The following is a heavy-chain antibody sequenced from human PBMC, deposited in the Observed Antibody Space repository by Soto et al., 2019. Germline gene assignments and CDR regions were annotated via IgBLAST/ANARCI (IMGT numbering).Heavy chain of an antibody. J-gene: IGHJ4*02. Sequence: PSNTLSLTSHFSSHTISTGVYTWPFLPQPPWKGMEWIGYIYHSGSTYYNASLKSRVTISVDKSKNQFSLKLSSVTAADTAVYYCARGGSDSSGYPKVHFDCWGQGTLVTVSS. CDR3: ARGGSDSSGYPKVHFDC. D-gene: IGHD3-22*01. V-gene: IGHV4-30-2*01. CDR2: IYHSGST. CDR1: SHTISTGVYT.